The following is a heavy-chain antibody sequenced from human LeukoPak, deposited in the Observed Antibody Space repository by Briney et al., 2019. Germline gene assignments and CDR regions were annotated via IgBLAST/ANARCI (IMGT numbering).Heavy chain of an antibody. CDR2: IKYDDTVK. V-gene: IGHV3-7*01. D-gene: IGHD2-15*01. J-gene: IGHJ4*02. CDR3: ARDPDSSAFDY. CDR1: GFNFGTYW. Sequence: GGTLRLSCTAAGFNFGTYWMSWVRQSPEKGLEFVANIKYDDTVKNYVDSVKGRFTISRDNPSNSVYLQMDSLRPEDTALYYCARDPDSSAFDYWGQGAQVTVSS.